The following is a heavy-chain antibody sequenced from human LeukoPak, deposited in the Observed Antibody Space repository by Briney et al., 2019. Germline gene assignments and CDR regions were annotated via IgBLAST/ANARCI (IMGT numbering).Heavy chain of an antibody. D-gene: IGHD3-10*01. CDR3: AITGGLLWFGEFPGDDAFDI. CDR2: IYPGDSDT. V-gene: IGHV5-51*01. Sequence: GESLKISCKGSGYSFTSYWIGWVRQTPGKGLEWMGIIYPGDSDTRYSPSFQGQVTISADKSISTAYLQWSSLKASDTAMYYCAITGGLLWFGEFPGDDAFDIWGQGTMVTVSS. CDR1: GYSFTSYW. J-gene: IGHJ3*02.